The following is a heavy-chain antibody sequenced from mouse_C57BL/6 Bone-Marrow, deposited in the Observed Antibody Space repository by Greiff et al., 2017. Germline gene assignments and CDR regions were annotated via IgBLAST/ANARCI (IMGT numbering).Heavy chain of an antibody. Sequence: VKLMESGPELVKPGASVKISCKASGYSFTSYYIHWVKQRPGQGLEWIGWIYPGSGNTKYNEKFKGKATLTADTSSSTAYMQLSSLTSEDSAVYYCSNPFYYYGSPLDYWGQGTTLTVSS. CDR2: IYPGSGNT. V-gene: IGHV1-66*01. CDR1: GYSFTSYY. D-gene: IGHD1-1*01. J-gene: IGHJ2*01. CDR3: SNPFYYYGSPLDY.